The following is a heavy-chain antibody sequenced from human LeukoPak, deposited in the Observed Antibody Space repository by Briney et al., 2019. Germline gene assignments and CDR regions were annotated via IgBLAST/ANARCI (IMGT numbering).Heavy chain of an antibody. V-gene: IGHV4-30-4*08. J-gene: IGHJ3*02. CDR2: IYYSGST. Sequence: PSETLSLTCTVSGGSISSGDYYWSWIRQPPGKGLEWIGYIYYSGSTYYNPSLKSRVTISVDTSKNQFSLKLSSVTAADTAVYYCAKVGHSQIRSLSVGRFDIWGQGTMVTVSS. D-gene: IGHD1-26*01. CDR3: AKVGHSQIRSLSVGRFDI. CDR1: GGSISSGDYY.